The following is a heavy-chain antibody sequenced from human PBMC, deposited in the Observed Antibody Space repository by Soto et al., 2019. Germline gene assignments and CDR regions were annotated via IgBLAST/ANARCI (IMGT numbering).Heavy chain of an antibody. CDR1: GFTFSNYG. CDR2: ISASSGST. D-gene: IGHD1-26*01. J-gene: IGHJ4*02. Sequence: EVQLLESGGGLVQPGGSLSLSCAASGFTFSNYGMNWVRQAQGKGLEWVSGISASSGSTYYADSVKGRFTISRDNSKNTLYLQMNSLRAEDTAVYYCAKEGRAQRELLHFDYWGQGTLVTVSS. V-gene: IGHV3-23*01. CDR3: AKEGRAQRELLHFDY.